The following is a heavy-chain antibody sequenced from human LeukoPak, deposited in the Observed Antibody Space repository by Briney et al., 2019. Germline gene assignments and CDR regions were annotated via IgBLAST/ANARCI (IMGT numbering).Heavy chain of an antibody. V-gene: IGHV3-74*01. Sequence: GGSLRLSCAASGFTFTRYWMHWVRQVPGKGLDWVSRINEDGSITTHADSVRGRFSISRDNASDTLYLQMNSLSSEDTVVYFCAKSGGWVGYAAFDSCGQGTMVTVSS. J-gene: IGHJ3*01. CDR3: AKSGGWVGYAAFDS. CDR1: GFTFTRYW. CDR2: INEDGSIT. D-gene: IGHD3-16*01.